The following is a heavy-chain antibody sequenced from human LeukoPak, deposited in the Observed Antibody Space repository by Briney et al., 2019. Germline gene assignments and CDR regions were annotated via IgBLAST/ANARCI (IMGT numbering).Heavy chain of an antibody. CDR1: GFTFSSYG. CDR3: ARDYRYYDSSGYFVY. J-gene: IGHJ4*02. CDR2: IWYDGSNK. D-gene: IGHD3-22*01. V-gene: IGHV3-33*01. Sequence: GGSLRLSCAASGFTFSSYGMHWVRQAPGKGLEWVAVIWYDGSNKYYADSVKSRFTISRDNSKNTLYLQMNSLRAEDTAVYYCARDYRYYDSSGYFVYWGQGTLVTVSS.